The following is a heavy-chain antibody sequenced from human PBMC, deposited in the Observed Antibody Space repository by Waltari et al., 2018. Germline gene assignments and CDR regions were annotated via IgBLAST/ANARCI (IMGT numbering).Heavy chain of an antibody. V-gene: IGHV3-30*18. D-gene: IGHD6-13*01. Sequence: QVQLVESGGGVVQPGRSLRLSCAASGFTFSSYGMHWVRQAPGKGLEWVAVIWYDGSNKYYAGSVKGRFTISRDNSKNTLYLQMNSLRAEDTAMYYCAKAAAAAGMFNWFDPWGQGTLVTVSS. CDR1: GFTFSSYG. CDR2: IWYDGSNK. CDR3: AKAAAAAGMFNWFDP. J-gene: IGHJ5*02.